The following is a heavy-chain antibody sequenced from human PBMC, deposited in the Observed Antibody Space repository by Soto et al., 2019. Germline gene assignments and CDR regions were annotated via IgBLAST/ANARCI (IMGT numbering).Heavy chain of an antibody. J-gene: IGHJ4*02. CDR3: ARDNNWSLDY. CDR1: GFTFIKHW. D-gene: IGHD1-1*01. V-gene: IGHV3-74*01. CDR2: IKTDGSFT. Sequence: LRLSCAASGFTFIKHWMHWVRQAPGKGLVWVSHIKTDGSFTRDADSVKGRFTISRDNARNTLYLQMNSLRAEDTAVYYCARDNNWSLDYWGQGTLVTVSS.